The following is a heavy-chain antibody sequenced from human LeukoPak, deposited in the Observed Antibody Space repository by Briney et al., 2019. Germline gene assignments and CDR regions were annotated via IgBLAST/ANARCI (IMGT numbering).Heavy chain of an antibody. CDR1: GFTFRSYE. D-gene: IGHD3-16*01. CDR2: ISSSGSSI. Sequence: QPGGSLRLSCSVSGFTFRSYEMNWVRQAPGTGLEWVSYISSSGSSIEYADSVRGRFTISRDNSKNTLYLQMNSLRAEDTAVYFCAKGDKMLTWRRTYNRFDPWGQGTLVTVSS. J-gene: IGHJ5*02. V-gene: IGHV3-48*03. CDR3: AKGDKMLTWRRTYNRFDP.